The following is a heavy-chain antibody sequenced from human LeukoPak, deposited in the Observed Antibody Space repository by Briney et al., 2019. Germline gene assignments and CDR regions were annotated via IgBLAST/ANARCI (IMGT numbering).Heavy chain of an antibody. V-gene: IGHV1-69*05. CDR3: ARGTAMAGDY. J-gene: IGHJ4*02. D-gene: IGHD5-18*01. CDR1: GGTFSSYA. Sequence: GSSVKVSCKASGGTFSSYATSWARQAPGQGLEWMGGIIPIYGTASYAQKFQGRVTITTDESTSTAYMELSSLRSEDTAVYYCARGTAMAGDYWGQGTLVTVSS. CDR2: IIPIYGTA.